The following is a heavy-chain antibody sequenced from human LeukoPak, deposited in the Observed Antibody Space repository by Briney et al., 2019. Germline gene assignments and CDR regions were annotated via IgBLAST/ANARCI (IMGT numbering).Heavy chain of an antibody. Sequence: ASVKVSCKASGYTFTGYYMHRVRQAPGQGLEWMGWINPNSGGTNYAQKFQGRVTMTRDTSISTAYMELGRLRSDDTAVYYCARVGITIFGVVRGYFDYWGQGTLVTVSS. CDR2: INPNSGGT. V-gene: IGHV1-2*02. CDR3: ARVGITIFGVVRGYFDY. D-gene: IGHD3-3*01. J-gene: IGHJ4*02. CDR1: GYTFTGYY.